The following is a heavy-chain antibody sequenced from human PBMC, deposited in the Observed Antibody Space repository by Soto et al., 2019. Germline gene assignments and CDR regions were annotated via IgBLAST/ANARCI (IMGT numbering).Heavy chain of an antibody. Sequence: PGGSLRLSCAASGFTFSSYAMSWVRQAPGKGLEWVSTISGSGGSTYYADSVKGRFIISRDNSKNTLYLQMNSLRAEDTAVYYCAKDQGSSWYEIDYWGQGTLVTVSS. CDR2: ISGSGGST. V-gene: IGHV3-23*01. CDR1: GFTFSSYA. J-gene: IGHJ4*02. D-gene: IGHD6-13*01. CDR3: AKDQGSSWYEIDY.